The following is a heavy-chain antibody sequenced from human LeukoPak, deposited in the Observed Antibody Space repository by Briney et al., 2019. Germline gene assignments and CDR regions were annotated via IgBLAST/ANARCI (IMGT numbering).Heavy chain of an antibody. J-gene: IGHJ4*02. CDR1: GFTFSSFS. Sequence: GGSLRLSCAASGFTFSSFSMDWVRQAPGKGLEWVSSISSSSTYIYYADSVKGRFTISRDNAKNSLYLQMNSLRAEDTAVYYCARDPYYYDSSGYYYWGQGTLVTVSS. CDR2: ISSSSTYI. V-gene: IGHV3-21*01. D-gene: IGHD3-22*01. CDR3: ARDPYYYDSSGYYY.